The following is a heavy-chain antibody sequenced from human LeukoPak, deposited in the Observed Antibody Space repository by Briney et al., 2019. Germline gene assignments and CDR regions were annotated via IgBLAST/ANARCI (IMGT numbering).Heavy chain of an antibody. CDR2: IYYSGST. CDR3: ACSYGSGANEPFDY. V-gene: IGHV4-59*01. CDR1: GGSISSYY. D-gene: IGHD3-10*01. J-gene: IGHJ4*02. Sequence: SETLSLTCTVSGGSISSYYWSWIRQPPGKGLEWIGYIYYSGSTNYNPSLKSRVTISVDTSKNQFSLKLSSVTAADTAVYYCACSYGSGANEPFDYWGQGTLVTVFS.